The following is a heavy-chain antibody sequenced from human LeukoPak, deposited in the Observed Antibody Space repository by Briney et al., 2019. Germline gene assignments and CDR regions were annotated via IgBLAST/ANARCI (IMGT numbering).Heavy chain of an antibody. CDR2: IYYSGST. CDR1: GGSISSSSYY. J-gene: IGHJ1*01. V-gene: IGHV4-39*01. D-gene: IGHD6-19*01. CDR3: ARLGSSGWYPDEYFQH. Sequence: SETLSLTCTVSGGSISSSSYYWGWIRQPAGKGLEWIGSIYYSGSTYYNPSLKSRVTISVDTSKNQFSLKLSSVTAADTAVYYCARLGSSGWYPDEYFQHWGQGTLVTVSS.